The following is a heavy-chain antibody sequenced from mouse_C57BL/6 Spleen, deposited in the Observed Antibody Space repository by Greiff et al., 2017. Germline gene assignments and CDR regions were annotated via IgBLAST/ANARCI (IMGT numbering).Heavy chain of an antibody. CDR1: GFTFSDYY. D-gene: IGHD2-14*01. CDR2: INYDGSST. V-gene: IGHV5-16*01. CDR3: ARGGRYFNAMDY. J-gene: IGHJ4*01. Sequence: EVHLVESEGGLVQPGSSMKLSCTASGFTFSDYYMAWVRQVPEKGLEWVANINYDGSSTYYLDSLKSRFIISRDNAKNILYLQMSSLKSEDTATYYCARGGRYFNAMDYWGQGTSVTVSS.